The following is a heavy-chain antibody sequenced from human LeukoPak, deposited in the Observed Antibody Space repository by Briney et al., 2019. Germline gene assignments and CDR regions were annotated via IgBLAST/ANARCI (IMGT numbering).Heavy chain of an antibody. CDR1: GGSFSGYY. CDR3: ARRYTSYSSSSGFDP. CDR2: INHSGST. D-gene: IGHD6-13*01. V-gene: IGHV4-34*01. J-gene: IGHJ5*02. Sequence: SETLSLTCAVYGGSFSGYYWSWIRQPPGKGLEWIGEINHSGSTNYNPSLKSRVTISVDTSKNQFSLKLSSVTAADTAVYYCARRYTSYSSSSGFDPWGQGTLVTVSS.